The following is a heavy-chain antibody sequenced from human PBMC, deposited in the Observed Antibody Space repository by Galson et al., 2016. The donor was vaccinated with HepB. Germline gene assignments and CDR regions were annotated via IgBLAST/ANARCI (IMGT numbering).Heavy chain of an antibody. Sequence: SLRLSCAASGFTFTTYAMNWVRQAPGKGLEWVSAISDSGGATYYADSVKGRFTISRDNPKNTLYLQMNSLRAEDTAVHYCAKEDGSYFDYWGQGTLVTVSS. J-gene: IGHJ4*02. D-gene: IGHD3-10*01. CDR3: AKEDGSYFDY. CDR1: GFTFTTYA. V-gene: IGHV3-23*01. CDR2: ISDSGGAT.